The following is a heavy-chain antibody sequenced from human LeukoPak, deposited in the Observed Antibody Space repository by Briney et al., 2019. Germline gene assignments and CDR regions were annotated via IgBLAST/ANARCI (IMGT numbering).Heavy chain of an antibody. Sequence: SETLSPTCTVSGGSISSYYWSWIRQPPGKGLEWIGYIYYSGSTNYNPSLKSRVTISVDTSKKQFSLKLSSVTAADTAMYYCARDSGDYVWVGWGRGTLVTVSS. J-gene: IGHJ4*02. CDR1: GGSISSYY. D-gene: IGHD3-16*01. CDR2: IYYSGST. CDR3: ARDSGDYVWVG. V-gene: IGHV4-59*01.